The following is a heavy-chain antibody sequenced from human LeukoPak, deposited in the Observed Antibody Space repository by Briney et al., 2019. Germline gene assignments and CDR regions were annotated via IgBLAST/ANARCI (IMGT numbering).Heavy chain of an antibody. V-gene: IGHV4-38-2*01. Sequence: SETLPLTCGVSGYSISSGYYCGWIRQPPGKGLEWIGSIYHSGSTYYNPSLKRRGTISAATTTNQSSLKLSSVTAADTAVYYCARGVVVVPAAIWLLGYSYGYYFDYWGWGNGIIVSA. CDR2: IYHSGST. J-gene: IGHJ4*02. D-gene: IGHD2-2*01. CDR1: GYSISSGYY. CDR3: ARGVVVVPAAIWLLGYSYGYYFDY.